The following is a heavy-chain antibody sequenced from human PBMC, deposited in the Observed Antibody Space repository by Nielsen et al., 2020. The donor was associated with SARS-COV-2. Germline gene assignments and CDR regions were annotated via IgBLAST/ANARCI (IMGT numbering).Heavy chain of an antibody. CDR1: GDSVSSHDW. CDR2: VSNSGGT. CDR3: ARGDLVVVPSPLLGLGPIFYYFYLDV. J-gene: IGHJ6*03. Sequence: GSLRPSCAVSGDSVSSHDWWTWVRQSPGKGLEWLGEVSNSGGTKYNPSLKSRVTLPMDKSKNQFFLRLTSVSAADTAVYFCARGDLVVVPSPLLGLGPIFYYFYLDVWGKGTTVIVSS. D-gene: IGHD2-2*01. V-gene: IGHV4-4*01.